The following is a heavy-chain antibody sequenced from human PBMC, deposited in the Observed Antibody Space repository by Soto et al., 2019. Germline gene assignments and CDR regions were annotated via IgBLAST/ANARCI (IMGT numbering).Heavy chain of an antibody. CDR3: AREGGRGGGIYYSVMAV. J-gene: IGHJ6*02. Sequence: GGSLRLSCAASGFTFSSYAMHWVRQAPGKGLEWVAVISYDGSNKYYADSVKGRFTISRDNSKNTLYLQMNSLRAEDTAVYYCAREGGRGGGIYYSVMAVWAQGTTVPVSS. CDR1: GFTFSSYA. CDR2: ISYDGSNK. D-gene: IGHD3-16*01. V-gene: IGHV3-30-3*01.